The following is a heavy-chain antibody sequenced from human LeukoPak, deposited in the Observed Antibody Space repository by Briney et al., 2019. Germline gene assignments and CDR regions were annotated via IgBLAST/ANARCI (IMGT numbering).Heavy chain of an antibody. J-gene: IGHJ4*02. CDR3: VRGRGVPEYYFDY. Sequence: GGSLRLSCANSGFTFSSYWMHWVRQAPGKGLVWVSRIKSDGSRTTYADFVQGRFTISRDNDKKTPYLQMNRLRADDTTVYYGVRGRGVPEYYFDYWGQGTLVTVSS. V-gene: IGHV3-74*01. D-gene: IGHD2-2*01. CDR2: IKSDGSRT. CDR1: GFTFSSYW.